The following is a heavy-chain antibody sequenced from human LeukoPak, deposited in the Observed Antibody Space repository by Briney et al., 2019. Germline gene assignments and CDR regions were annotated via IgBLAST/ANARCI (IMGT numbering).Heavy chain of an antibody. CDR3: ARRPMVRGADYFDY. Sequence: ASVKVSCKASGYSFTSYAIHWVRQAPGQRLEWMGWINAGNGNTKYSQMFQGRVTITRDTSANTVYMELSSLRSGDTAVYFCARRPMVRGADYFDYWGQGTLVTVSS. CDR1: GYSFTSYA. J-gene: IGHJ4*02. CDR2: INAGNGNT. V-gene: IGHV1-3*01. D-gene: IGHD3-10*01.